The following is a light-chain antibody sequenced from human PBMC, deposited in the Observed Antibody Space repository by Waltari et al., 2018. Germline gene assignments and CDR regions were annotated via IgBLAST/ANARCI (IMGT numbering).Light chain of an antibody. Sequence: QSDLTQPASVSGSPGQSITISCTGTSSDVGGYNYVSWYQQHPGKAPKLMIYGVSNRPPGVSNRFSGSKSGNTASLTISGLQAEDEADYYCSSYTGSSIRYVFGTVPKVTVL. V-gene: IGLV2-14*01. J-gene: IGLJ1*01. CDR2: GVS. CDR3: SSYTGSSIRYV. CDR1: SSDVGGYNY.